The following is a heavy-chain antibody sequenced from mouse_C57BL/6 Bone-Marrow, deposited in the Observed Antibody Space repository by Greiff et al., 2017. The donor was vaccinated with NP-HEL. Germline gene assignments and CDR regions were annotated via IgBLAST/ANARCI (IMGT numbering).Heavy chain of an antibody. CDR1: GFSLTSYG. J-gene: IGHJ4*01. CDR2: IWGGGST. V-gene: IGHV2-9*01. Sequence: QVQLQQSGPGLVAPSQSLSITCTVSGFSLTSYGVDWVRQPPGKGLEWLGVIWGGGSTNYNSATMSRRSISKDNSKSQVVLKMNSLQSDDTAVYYCIRNYDAVGYWGQGTSVTVSS. CDR3: IRNYDAVGY.